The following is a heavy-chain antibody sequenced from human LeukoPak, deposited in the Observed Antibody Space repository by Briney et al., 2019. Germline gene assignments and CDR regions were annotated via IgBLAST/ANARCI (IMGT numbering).Heavy chain of an antibody. J-gene: IGHJ3*02. CDR2: IKQEGSEK. D-gene: IGHD6-6*01. CDR3: ARVYSSTSGKNAFDI. CDR1: GFTFSSYW. Sequence: GGSLRLSCAVSGFTFSSYWMSWVREAPGKGLEWVANIKQEGSEKTYVDSVKGRFTISRDNAQNSLYLQMNSLRAEDTAVYYCARVYSSTSGKNAFDIWGQGTMVTVSS. V-gene: IGHV3-7*03.